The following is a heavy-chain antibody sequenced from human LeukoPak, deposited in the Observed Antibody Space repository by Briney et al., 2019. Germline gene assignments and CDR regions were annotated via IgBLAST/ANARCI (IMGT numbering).Heavy chain of an antibody. CDR1: GFSFIISD. J-gene: IGHJ2*01. CDR3: AREVADSSSWDWSFDL. D-gene: IGHD6-6*01. Sequence: PGGSLRLSCAASGFSFIISDFHWVRQAAGKGLECVSAIGTGVDTYYGDSLKDRFTISRENARNSLYLQMNNLRPGDSAVYYCAREVADSSSWDWSFDLWGRGTLVTVSS. CDR2: IGTGVDT. V-gene: IGHV3-13*01.